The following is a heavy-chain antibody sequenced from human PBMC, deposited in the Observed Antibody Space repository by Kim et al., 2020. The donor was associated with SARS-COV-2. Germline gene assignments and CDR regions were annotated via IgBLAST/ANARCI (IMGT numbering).Heavy chain of an antibody. CDR1: GFTFSSYG. D-gene: IGHD2-2*01. J-gene: IGHJ6*02. V-gene: IGHV3-33*06. Sequence: GGSLRLSCAASGFTFSSYGMHWVRQAPGKGLEWVAVIWYDGSNKYYADSVKGRFTISRDNSKNTLYLQMNSLRAEDTAVYYCAKSRIPAAFYYYGMDVWGQGTTVTVSS. CDR3: AKSRIPAAFYYYGMDV. CDR2: IWYDGSNK.